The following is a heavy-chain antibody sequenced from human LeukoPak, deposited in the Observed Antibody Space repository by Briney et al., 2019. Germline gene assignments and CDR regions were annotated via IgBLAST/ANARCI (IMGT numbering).Heavy chain of an antibody. Sequence: SETLSLTCAVSGGSMSNYFWGWIRQSARKGLEWIGRVYTSGSTNYDPSLKSRVTISLDTSKNQVSLNLRSATAADTAVYYCARGRPAGGQNLLDYWGQGTLVTVSS. CDR3: ARGRPAGGQNLLDY. D-gene: IGHD6-13*01. V-gene: IGHV4-4*07. J-gene: IGHJ4*02. CDR2: VYTSGST. CDR1: GGSMSNYF.